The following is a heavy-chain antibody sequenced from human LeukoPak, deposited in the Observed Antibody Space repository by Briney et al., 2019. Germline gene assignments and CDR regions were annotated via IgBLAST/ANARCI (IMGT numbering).Heavy chain of an antibody. CDR3: ARDFSEYSGSYYSDY. D-gene: IGHD1-26*01. J-gene: IGHJ4*02. CDR2: IYSGGST. V-gene: IGHV3-53*01. Sequence: GGSLRLSRAASGFTFSSNYMSWVRQAPGKGLEWVSVIYSGGSTYYADSVKGRFTISRDNSKNTLYLQMNSLRAEDTAVYYCARDFSEYSGSYYSDYWGQGTLVTVSS. CDR1: GFTFSSNY.